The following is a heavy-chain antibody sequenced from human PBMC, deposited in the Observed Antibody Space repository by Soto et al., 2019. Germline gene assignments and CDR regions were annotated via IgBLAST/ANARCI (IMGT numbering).Heavy chain of an antibody. D-gene: IGHD3-3*01. J-gene: IGHJ4*02. CDR3: ARSRFFEWAFDY. CDR1: GGSISSYY. CDR2: IHYTGST. Sequence: PSETLSLTCTVFGGSISSYYWSCIRQPPGKGLEWIGYIHYTGSTNDSPSLKSRVTISVETSKNQFYLKLRSVIAADTAVYYCARSRFFEWAFDYWGQGTLVTVS. V-gene: IGHV4-59*01.